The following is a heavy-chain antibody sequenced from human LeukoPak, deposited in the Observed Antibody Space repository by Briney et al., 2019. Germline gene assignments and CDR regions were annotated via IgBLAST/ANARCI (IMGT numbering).Heavy chain of an antibody. CDR1: GYTFTSYG. CDR2: ISAYNGNT. CDR3: ARDIDSGYDSLWNWFDP. V-gene: IGHV1-18*04. J-gene: IGHJ5*02. D-gene: IGHD5-12*01. Sequence: ASVKVSCKASGYTFTSYGISWVRQAPGQELEWMGWISAYNGNTNYAQKFQGRVTMTTDTSTSTAYMELRSLRSDDTAVYYCARDIDSGYDSLWNWFDPWGQGTRVTVSS.